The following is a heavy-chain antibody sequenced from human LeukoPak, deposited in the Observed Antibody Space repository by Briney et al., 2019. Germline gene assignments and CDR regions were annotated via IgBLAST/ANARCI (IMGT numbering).Heavy chain of an antibody. J-gene: IGHJ3*02. V-gene: IGHV3-23*01. D-gene: IGHD3-22*01. CDR1: GFTFSSYA. CDR2: ISGSGGST. CDR3: AKGRYYYDSSDAFDI. Sequence: GGSLRLSCAASGFTFSSYAMSWVRQAPGKRLEWVSAISGSGGSTYYADSAKGRFTISRDNSKNTLYLQMNSLRAEDTADYYCAKGRYYYDSSDAFDIWGQGTMVTVSS.